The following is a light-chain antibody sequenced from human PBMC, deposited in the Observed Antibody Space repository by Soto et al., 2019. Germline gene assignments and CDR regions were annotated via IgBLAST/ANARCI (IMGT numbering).Light chain of an antibody. CDR1: SSNIGSNI. Sequence: QSVLTQPPSASGTPGQRVTISCSGSSSNIGSNIVNWYQQLPGTAPKLLIYNNNQRPSGVPARFSGSKSGTSASLAISGLQSEDEADYYCAAWDGSLNVWVFGGGTKVTVL. V-gene: IGLV1-44*01. CDR2: NNN. CDR3: AAWDGSLNVWV. J-gene: IGLJ3*02.